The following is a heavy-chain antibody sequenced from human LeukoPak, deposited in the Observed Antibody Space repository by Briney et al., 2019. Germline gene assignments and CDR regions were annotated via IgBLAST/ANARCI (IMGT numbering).Heavy chain of an antibody. Sequence: GESLKISCKGSGYSFTSYWIGWVRQKPGKDLEWMGIIYPGDSDTRNSPSLQGQVIISVDKSISTAYLQWSSLKASDTAMYYCARSSHYYYGSGPLHAYYFDYWGQGTLVTVSS. J-gene: IGHJ4*02. D-gene: IGHD3-10*01. CDR1: GYSFTSYW. CDR2: IYPGDSDT. V-gene: IGHV5-51*01. CDR3: ARSSHYYYGSGPLHAYYFDY.